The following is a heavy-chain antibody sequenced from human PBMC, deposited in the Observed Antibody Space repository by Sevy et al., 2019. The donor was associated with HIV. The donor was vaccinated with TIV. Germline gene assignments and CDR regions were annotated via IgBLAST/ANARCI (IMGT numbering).Heavy chain of an antibody. CDR2: IFSGGGT. D-gene: IGHD3-22*01. CDR3: ARGATFYSDSSGRVLSVLGAFDI. Sequence: GGSLRLSCAASGFTVSSNYMSWVRQAPGKGLEWVSIIFSGGGTYYADSVQGRFTISRDNSKNMVYLKLNSLRAEDTAVFYWARGATFYSDSSGRVLSVLGAFDIWGRGTMVTVSS. CDR1: GFTVSSNY. J-gene: IGHJ3*02. V-gene: IGHV3-53*05.